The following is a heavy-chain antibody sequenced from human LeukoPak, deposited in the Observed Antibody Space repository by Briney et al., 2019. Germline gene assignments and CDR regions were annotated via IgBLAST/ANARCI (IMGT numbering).Heavy chain of an antibody. Sequence: ASVKVSCKASGYTFTSYYMHWVRQAPGQGLEWMGIINPSGGSPSYAQKFQCRVTMTRDMSTSTVYMELSSLRSEDTAVYYCARAQVGTTAGFDYWGQGTLVTVSS. D-gene: IGHD1-1*01. J-gene: IGHJ4*02. CDR3: ARAQVGTTAGFDY. CDR2: INPSGGSP. V-gene: IGHV1-46*01. CDR1: GYTFTSYY.